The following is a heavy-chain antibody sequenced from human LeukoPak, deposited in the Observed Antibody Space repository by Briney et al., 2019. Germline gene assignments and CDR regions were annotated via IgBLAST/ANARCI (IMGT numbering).Heavy chain of an antibody. V-gene: IGHV4-4*07. CDR1: GGSFSSYY. CDR2: IYTSGST. J-gene: IGHJ6*03. D-gene: IGHD2-2*01. Sequence: SETLSLTCTVSGGSFSSYYWSWIRQTAGKGLAWIGRIYTSGSTNYNPSLKSRVTMSVDTSKNQFSLKLSSVTAADTAVYYCARDTAARYYYYYMDVWGKGTTVTVSS. CDR3: ARDTAARYYYYYMDV.